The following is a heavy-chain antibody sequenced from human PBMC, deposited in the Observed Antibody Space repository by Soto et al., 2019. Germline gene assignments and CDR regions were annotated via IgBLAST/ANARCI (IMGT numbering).Heavy chain of an antibody. J-gene: IGHJ4*02. CDR2: IKQDGSEK. D-gene: IGHD5-12*01. Sequence: EVQLVESGGGLVQRGGSLRLSCAASGFTFSGYWMSWVRQAPGKGLEWVASIKQDGSEKYYMDSVKGRFTISRDNAKNSLYLQMNSLRAEDAALYSCARGPRIYYFDFWGQGTVVTVSS. CDR3: ARGPRIYYFDF. CDR1: GFTFSGYW. V-gene: IGHV3-7*03.